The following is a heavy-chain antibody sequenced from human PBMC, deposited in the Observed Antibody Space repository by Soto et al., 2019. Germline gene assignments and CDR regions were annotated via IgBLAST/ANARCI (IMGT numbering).Heavy chain of an antibody. J-gene: IGHJ6*02. CDR2: ISSSGDST. V-gene: IGHV3-23*01. CDR1: GFTFNNYA. CDR3: ARDADYPDGTGYYRAWWYYPIDV. Sequence: SXRLCCAASGFTFNNYAMGWVRQAPGEWLQWVSSISSSGDSTYYRDSVKGRFTISRDNSKNTLYVQMTSLRVEDAAVYYCARDADYPDGTGYYRAWWYYPIDVWGQGTTVTVSS. D-gene: IGHD3-22*01.